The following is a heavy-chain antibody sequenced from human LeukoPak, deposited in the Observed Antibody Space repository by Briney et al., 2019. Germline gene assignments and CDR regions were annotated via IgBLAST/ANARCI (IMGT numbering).Heavy chain of an antibody. CDR2: IYYSGST. J-gene: IGHJ5*02. D-gene: IGHD6-13*01. V-gene: IGHV4-39*01. Sequence: SETLSLTCTVSGGSISSSSYYWGWIRQPPGKGLEWIGCIYYSGSTYYNPSLKSRVTISVDTSENQFSLKLSSVTAADTAVYYCARLRTVAAAGIIWFDPWGQGTLVTVSS. CDR1: GGSISSSSYY. CDR3: ARLRTVAAAGIIWFDP.